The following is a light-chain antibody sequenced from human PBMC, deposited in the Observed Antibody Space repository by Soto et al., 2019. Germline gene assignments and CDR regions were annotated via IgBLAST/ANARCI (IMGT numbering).Light chain of an antibody. CDR2: EVS. CDR3: TSYTSRRTWV. J-gene: IGLJ3*02. V-gene: IGLV2-14*01. Sequence: QSALTQPASVSGSLGQSITISCTGTSSDVGAYNYVSWYQQHPGKAPKFMIYEVSNRPSGVSNRFSGSKSGNTASLTISGLQAEDEADYYCTSYTSRRTWVFGGGTKVTVL. CDR1: SSDVGAYNY.